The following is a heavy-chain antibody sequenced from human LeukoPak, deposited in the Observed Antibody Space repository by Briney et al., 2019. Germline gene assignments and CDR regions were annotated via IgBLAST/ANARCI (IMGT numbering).Heavy chain of an antibody. D-gene: IGHD3-3*01. V-gene: IGHV4-4*07. CDR2: IYTSGST. CDR1: GGSISSYY. Sequence: SETLSLTCTVSGGSISSYYWTWIRQPGGKGLEWIGRIYTSGSTNYNPSLKSRVTMSVDTSKNQFSLKLSSVTAADTAVYYCAREEGMEYYDFWSGSYGMDVWGQGTTVTVSS. CDR3: AREEGMEYYDFWSGSYGMDV. J-gene: IGHJ6*02.